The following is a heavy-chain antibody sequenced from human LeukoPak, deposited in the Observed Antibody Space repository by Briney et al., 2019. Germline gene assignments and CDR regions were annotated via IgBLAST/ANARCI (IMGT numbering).Heavy chain of an antibody. CDR3: ARSFYYYDSSGSMVFDY. CDR1: GFTFSSYG. V-gene: IGHV3-48*04. Sequence: PGGSLRLSCAAFGFTFSSYGMTWVRQAPGKGLEWVSYISSSGSTIYYADSVKGRFTISRDNAKNSLYLQMNSLRAEDTAVYYCARSFYYYDSSGSMVFDYWGQGTLVTVSS. J-gene: IGHJ4*02. CDR2: ISSSGSTI. D-gene: IGHD3-22*01.